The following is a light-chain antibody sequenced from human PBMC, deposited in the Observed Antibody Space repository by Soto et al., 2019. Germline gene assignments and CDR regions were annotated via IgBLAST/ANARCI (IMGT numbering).Light chain of an antibody. Sequence: EIVMTQSPGTLSVSPGERATISCRASQSVSSNLAWYQQKPGQAPRLLIYGASTRATGIPARFSGSGSGTEFTLTLSSLQSEDFAVYYCQQYNNWPRWTFGQGTKVEIK. CDR2: GAS. CDR3: QQYNNWPRWT. V-gene: IGKV3-15*01. J-gene: IGKJ1*01. CDR1: QSVSSN.